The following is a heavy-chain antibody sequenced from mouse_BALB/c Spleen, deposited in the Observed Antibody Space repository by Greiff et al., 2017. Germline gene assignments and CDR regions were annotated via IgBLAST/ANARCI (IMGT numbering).Heavy chain of an antibody. D-gene: IGHD1-2*01. CDR2: ISYSGST. CDR3: ARYHYSHSWYFDV. Sequence: VHVKQSGPSLVKPSQTLSLTCSVTGDSITSGYWNWIRKFPGNKLEYMGYISYSGSTYYNPSLKSRISITRDTSKNQYYLQLNSVTTEDTATYYCARYHYSHSWYFDVWGAGTTVTVSS. CDR1: GDSITSGY. J-gene: IGHJ1*01. V-gene: IGHV3-8*02.